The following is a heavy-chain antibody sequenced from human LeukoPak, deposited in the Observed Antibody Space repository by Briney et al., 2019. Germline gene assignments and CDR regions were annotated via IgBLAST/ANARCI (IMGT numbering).Heavy chain of an antibody. D-gene: IGHD1-26*01. CDR3: ARDPGRGFDY. J-gene: IGHJ4*02. V-gene: IGHV3-7*01. CDR1: GFTFSSSW. Sequence: PGGSLRLSCAASGFTFSSSWMTWVRQAPGKGLEWVASIKDDGRDKYYVDSVKGRFTISRDNAKNSAFLQMNSLRAEDTAVYYCARDPGRGFDYWGQGALVIVSS. CDR2: IKDDGRDK.